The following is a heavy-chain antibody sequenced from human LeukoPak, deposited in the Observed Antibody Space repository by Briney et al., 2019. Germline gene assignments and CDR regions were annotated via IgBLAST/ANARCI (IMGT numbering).Heavy chain of an antibody. D-gene: IGHD6-19*01. CDR3: ARATGYSSGWYSTALDY. CDR2: IWYDGSNK. Sequence: AGGSLRLSCAASGFTFSSYGMHWVRQAPGKGLEWVAVIWYDGSNKYYADSVKGRFTISRDNSKNTLYLQMNSLRAEDTAVYYCARATGYSSGWYSTALDYWGQGTLVTVSS. V-gene: IGHV3-33*08. CDR1: GFTFSSYG. J-gene: IGHJ4*02.